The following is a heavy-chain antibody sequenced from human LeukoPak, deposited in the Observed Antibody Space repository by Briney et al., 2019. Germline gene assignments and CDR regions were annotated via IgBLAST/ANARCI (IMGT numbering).Heavy chain of an antibody. CDR1: GYTFTSYY. J-gene: IGHJ4*02. CDR3: ARAFGYYGSETYYIDY. V-gene: IGHV1-2*02. D-gene: IGHD3-10*01. Sequence: VASVKVSCKASGYTFTSYYMHWVRQAPGQGLEWMGWMNPNSGDTNYAQKFQGRVTMTRDTSISTAYMELSSLRSDDTAEYYCARAFGYYGSETYYIDYWGQGTLVTVSS. CDR2: MNPNSGDT.